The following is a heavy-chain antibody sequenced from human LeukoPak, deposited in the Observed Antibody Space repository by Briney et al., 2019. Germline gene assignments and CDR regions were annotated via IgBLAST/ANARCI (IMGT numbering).Heavy chain of an antibody. CDR1: GFTFSSYW. CDR3: AHVAGRNWFDA. CDR2: INSDGSST. D-gene: IGHD6-19*01. J-gene: IGHJ5*01. Sequence: GGSLRLSCAASGFTFSSYWMHWVRQAPGKGLVWVSRINSDGSSTNYADSVKGRFTISRDNSKNTVYLQMNNMRGDDTAVYYCAHVAGRNWFDAWGQGTLVTVSS. V-gene: IGHV3-74*01.